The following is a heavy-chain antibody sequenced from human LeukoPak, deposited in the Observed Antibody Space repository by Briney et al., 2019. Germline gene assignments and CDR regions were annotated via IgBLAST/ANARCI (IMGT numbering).Heavy chain of an antibody. D-gene: IGHD6-13*01. CDR1: GFTFDDYA. J-gene: IGHJ4*02. Sequence: PGRSLRLSCAASGFTFDDYAMHWVRQAPGKGLEWVSCISWNSGSIGYAESVKGRFTISRDNAKNSLYLQMNSLRAEDTALYYCAKDTPSSSWHGAIDYWGQGTLVTVSS. V-gene: IGHV3-9*01. CDR3: AKDTPSSSWHGAIDY. CDR2: ISWNSGSI.